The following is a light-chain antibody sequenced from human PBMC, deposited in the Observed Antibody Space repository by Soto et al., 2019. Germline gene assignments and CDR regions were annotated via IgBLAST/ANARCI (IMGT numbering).Light chain of an antibody. J-gene: IGKJ2*01. CDR1: QSISSW. Sequence: DIQMTQSPSTLSASVGDRVTITCRASQSISSWLAWFQQKPGKAPDLLIYDASSLESGVPSRFSGSGSGTEFTLTISSLQSDDFATYYCQHYNNYPYTFGQGTKLEIK. CDR3: QHYNNYPYT. V-gene: IGKV1-5*01. CDR2: DAS.